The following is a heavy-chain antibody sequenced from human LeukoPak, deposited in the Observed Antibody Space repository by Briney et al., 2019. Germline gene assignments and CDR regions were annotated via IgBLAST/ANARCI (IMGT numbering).Heavy chain of an antibody. CDR2: INPSGGST. Sequence: ASLKVSCKASGYTFTSYYMHWVRQAPGQGLEWMGIINPSGGSTSYAQKFQGRVTMTEDTSTDTAYMELSSLRSEDTAVYYCATAFWDPGYSYGFFDYWGQGTPVTVSS. CDR1: GYTFTSYY. J-gene: IGHJ4*02. CDR3: ATAFWDPGYSYGFFDY. D-gene: IGHD5-18*01. V-gene: IGHV1-46*01.